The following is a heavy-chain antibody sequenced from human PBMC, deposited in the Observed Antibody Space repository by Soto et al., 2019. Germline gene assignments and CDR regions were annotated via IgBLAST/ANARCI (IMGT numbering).Heavy chain of an antibody. V-gene: IGHV4-34*01. CDR3: ARDPAYCSGGSCYSMGIGSYYGMDV. D-gene: IGHD2-15*01. Sequence: SETLSLTCAVYGGSFSGYYWSWIRQPPGKGLEWIGEINHSGSTNYNPSLKSRVTISVDTSKNQFSLKLSSVTAADTAVYYCARDPAYCSGGSCYSMGIGSYYGMDVWGQGTTVTVSS. J-gene: IGHJ6*02. CDR2: INHSGST. CDR1: GGSFSGYY.